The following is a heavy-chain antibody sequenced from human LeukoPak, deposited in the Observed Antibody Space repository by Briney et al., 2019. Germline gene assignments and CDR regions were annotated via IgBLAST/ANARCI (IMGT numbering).Heavy chain of an antibody. Sequence: TLSLNCTVSGCSISSGSYYWSWIGQPPGKGLDWNGRSYTSRSTHYNHSLKTRVTISVDTSQNQFSLKLSSENAADTAVDYCARDYAQPYAGWFDRWGQGSLVTVCS. J-gene: IGHJ5*02. D-gene: IGHD1-14*01. CDR2: SYTSRST. CDR1: GCSISSGSYY. CDR3: ARDYAQPYAGWFDR. V-gene: IGHV4-61*02.